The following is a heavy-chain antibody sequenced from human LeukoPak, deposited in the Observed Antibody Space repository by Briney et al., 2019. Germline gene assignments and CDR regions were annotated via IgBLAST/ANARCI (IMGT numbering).Heavy chain of an antibody. Sequence: PSETLSLTCTVSGGSISSYYWSWIRQPPGKGLEWIGYIYYSGSTNYNPSLKSRVTISVDTSKNQFSLKLSSVTAADTAVYYCARGRYYDFWSGYSVAFDIWGQGTMVTVSS. CDR2: IYYSGST. CDR3: ARGRYYDFWSGYSVAFDI. V-gene: IGHV4-59*01. CDR1: GGSISSYY. J-gene: IGHJ3*02. D-gene: IGHD3-3*01.